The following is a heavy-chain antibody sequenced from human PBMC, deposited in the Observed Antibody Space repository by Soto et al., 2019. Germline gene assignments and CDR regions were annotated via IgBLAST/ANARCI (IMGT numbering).Heavy chain of an antibody. D-gene: IGHD6-19*01. CDR1: GYGKTVDL. CDR2: ISAYNGNT. V-gene: IGHV1-18*01. J-gene: IGHJ5*01. CDR3: SRAVGYSSGSRNNWLES. Sequence: KTSGYGKTVDLGGRLRQKKRQGLEWMGWISAYNGNTNYAQKLQGRVTMTTDTSTSTAYMELRSLRSDDTAVYYCSRAVGYSSGSRNNWLESWGKGTLVTVFS.